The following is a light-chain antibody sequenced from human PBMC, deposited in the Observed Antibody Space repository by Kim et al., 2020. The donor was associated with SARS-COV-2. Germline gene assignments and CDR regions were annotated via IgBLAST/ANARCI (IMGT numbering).Light chain of an antibody. CDR3: QVWDTSSDHSV. V-gene: IGLV3-21*04. CDR1: NIGSKS. J-gene: IGLJ3*02. CDR2: YDS. Sequence: APGQTARITCGGDNIGSKSVHWYQQRPGQAPVVVMYYDSDRPSGIPERLSGSNSGNTATLTISRVEAGDEADYYCQVWDTSSDHSVFGGGTQLTVL.